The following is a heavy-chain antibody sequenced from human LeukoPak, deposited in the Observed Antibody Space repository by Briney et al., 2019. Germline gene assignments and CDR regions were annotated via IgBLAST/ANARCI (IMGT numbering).Heavy chain of an antibody. CDR1: GFTFSRFW. CDR2: IKPNGSEK. J-gene: IGHJ4*02. V-gene: IGHV3-7*04. CDR3: ARENYFDY. Sequence: GGSLRLSCAASGFTFSRFWMGWVRQAPGKGLEWVANIKPNGSEKNYGDSVRGRFTISRDNARNSLYLQMNSLRAEDTAVYYCARENYFDYWGQGTLVTVSS.